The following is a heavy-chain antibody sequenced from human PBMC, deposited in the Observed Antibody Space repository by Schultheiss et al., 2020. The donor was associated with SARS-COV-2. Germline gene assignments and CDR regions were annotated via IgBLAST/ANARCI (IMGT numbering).Heavy chain of an antibody. Sequence: GGSLRLSCTASGFTFGDYAMSWFRQAPGKGLEWVSSISSSSSYIYYADSVKGRFTISRDNAKNSLYLQMNSLRAEDTAVYYCARVKGYSGYDYHPMIAYMDVWGQGTTVTVSS. D-gene: IGHD5-12*01. CDR1: GFTFGDYA. CDR3: ARVKGYSGYDYHPMIAYMDV. J-gene: IGHJ6*02. CDR2: ISSSSSYI. V-gene: IGHV3-21*01.